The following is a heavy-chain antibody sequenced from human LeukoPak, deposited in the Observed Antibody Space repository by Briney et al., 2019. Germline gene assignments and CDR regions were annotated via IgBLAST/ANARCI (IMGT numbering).Heavy chain of an antibody. CDR3: ARHGRVGTIGTFDY. V-gene: IGHV4-39*01. CDR2: IYYSGST. Sequence: SETLSLTCTVSGGSIRSSSYYWGWIRQPPGKGLEWIGSIYYSGSTYYNPSLKSRVTISVDTSKNQFSLKLSSVTAADTAVYYCARHGRVGTIGTFDYWGQGTLVTVSS. D-gene: IGHD1-26*01. J-gene: IGHJ4*02. CDR1: GGSIRSSSYY.